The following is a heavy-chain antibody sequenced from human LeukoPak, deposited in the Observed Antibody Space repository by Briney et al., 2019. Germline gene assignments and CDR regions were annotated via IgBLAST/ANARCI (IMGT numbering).Heavy chain of an antibody. D-gene: IGHD1-14*01. CDR3: SRGGLHHGFDY. Sequence: ASVKVSCKASGYTFSDYYIHWVRQAPGQGLEWMGWIDPKNGGTNYAQKFRGRVTMTRDTSFTTVYMDLSRLMSDDTAVYYCSRGGLHHGFDYWGQGTLVAVSS. CDR2: IDPKNGGT. J-gene: IGHJ4*02. CDR1: GYTFSDYY. V-gene: IGHV1-2*02.